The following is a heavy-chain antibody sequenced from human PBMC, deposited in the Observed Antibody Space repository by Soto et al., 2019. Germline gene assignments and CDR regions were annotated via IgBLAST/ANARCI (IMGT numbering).Heavy chain of an antibody. CDR3: ARDPVAVTSRFYFDY. V-gene: IGHV3-21*01. D-gene: IGHD6-19*01. Sequence: GGSLRLSCVASGFTFSRYGMTWVRQGPGKGLEWVSFISTSTTYVSYGDSVRGRFTISRDNAENTLYLQMDSLRAEDTAVYYCARDPVAVTSRFYFDYWGQGTLVTVSS. J-gene: IGHJ4*02. CDR1: GFTFSRYG. CDR2: ISTSTTYV.